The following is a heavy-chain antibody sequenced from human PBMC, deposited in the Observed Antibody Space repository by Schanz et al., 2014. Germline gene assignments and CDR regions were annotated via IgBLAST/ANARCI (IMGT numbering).Heavy chain of an antibody. CDR1: GFTFSRFG. CDR2: ISYDGSSK. CDR3: ARDGAELYYFDD. Sequence: QVQLVESGGGVVRPGRSLRLSCATSGFTFSRFGMHWVRQAPGKGPEWVALISYDGSSKNHADSVQGRFTISRDNSKNSLYLQMNGLRAEDTAVFYCARDGAELYYFDDWGQGTLVTVSS. J-gene: IGHJ4*02. D-gene: IGHD1-1*01. V-gene: IGHV3-33*01.